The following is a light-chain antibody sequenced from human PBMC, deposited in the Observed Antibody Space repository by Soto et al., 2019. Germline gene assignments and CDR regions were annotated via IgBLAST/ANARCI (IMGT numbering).Light chain of an antibody. CDR1: QSVSGSY. J-gene: IGKJ1*01. V-gene: IGKV3-20*01. CDR2: GAS. Sequence: EIVLTQSPGSLSLSPGERATLSCRARQSVSGSYLAWYQQKPGQSPRLLIHGASSRATGIPDRFSGSGSGTDFTLTISRLEPEDFAVYYCQQYATRPWTFGHGTKVESK. CDR3: QQYATRPWT.